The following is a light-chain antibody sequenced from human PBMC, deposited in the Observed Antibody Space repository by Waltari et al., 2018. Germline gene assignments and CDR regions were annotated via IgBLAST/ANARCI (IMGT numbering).Light chain of an antibody. V-gene: IGKV3-20*01. CDR1: QSISRF. CDR2: DAS. Sequence: EIMLTQSPGTLSLSPGERATLSCRASQSISRFLAWYQQKPGQAPRLLNYDASTRATGIPDRFSGSGSGTDFSLTISRLEPEDIAVYYCQKYGSLPATFGQGTKVEIK. J-gene: IGKJ1*01. CDR3: QKYGSLPAT.